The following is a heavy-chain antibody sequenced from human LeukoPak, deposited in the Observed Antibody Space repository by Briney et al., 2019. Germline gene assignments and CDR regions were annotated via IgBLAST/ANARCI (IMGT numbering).Heavy chain of an antibody. D-gene: IGHD6-13*01. V-gene: IGHV3-7*01. J-gene: IGHJ4*02. CDR3: ARPGRYSSSWYFYNDC. CDR2: IKQDGSEK. CDR1: GFTFSSYW. Sequence: GSLRLSCAASGFTFSSYWMSWVRQAPGKGLEWVANIKQDGSEKYYVDSVKGRFTISRDNAKNSLYLQMNSLRAEDTAVYYCARPGRYSSSWYFYNDCWGQGTLVTVSS.